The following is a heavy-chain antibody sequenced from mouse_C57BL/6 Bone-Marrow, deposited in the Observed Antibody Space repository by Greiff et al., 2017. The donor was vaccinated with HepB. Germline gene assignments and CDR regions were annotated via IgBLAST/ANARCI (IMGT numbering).Heavy chain of an antibody. Sequence: DVKLVESGGGLVQPGESLKLSCESNEYEFPSHDMSWVRKTPEKRLELVAAINSDGGSTYYPDTMERRFIISRDNTKKTLYLQMSSLRSEDTALYYCARHGRIIVGAWFAYWGQGTLVTVSA. CDR3: ARHGRIIVGAWFAY. CDR2: INSDGGST. J-gene: IGHJ3*01. V-gene: IGHV5-2*01. D-gene: IGHD2-12*01. CDR1: EYEFPSHD.